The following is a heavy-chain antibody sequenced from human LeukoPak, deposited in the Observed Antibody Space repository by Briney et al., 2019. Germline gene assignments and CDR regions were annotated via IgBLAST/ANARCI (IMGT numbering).Heavy chain of an antibody. D-gene: IGHD1-26*01. CDR2: IYSGGST. J-gene: IGHJ3*02. CDR3: ASSIVGALDAFDI. Sequence: PGGSLGLSCAASGFTVSSNYMSWVRQAPGKGLEWVSVIYSGGSTYYADSVKGRFTISRDNSKNTLYLQMNSLRAEDTAVYYCASSIVGALDAFDIWGQGTMVTVSS. V-gene: IGHV3-66*01. CDR1: GFTVSSNY.